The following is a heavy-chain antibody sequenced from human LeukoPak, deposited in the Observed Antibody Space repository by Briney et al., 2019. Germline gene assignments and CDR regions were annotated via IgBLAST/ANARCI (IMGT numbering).Heavy chain of an antibody. CDR3: ARDLGPGRGWYGGDY. D-gene: IGHD6-19*01. CDR2: ISNDGSNK. J-gene: IGHJ4*02. Sequence: GGSLRLSCAASGFTFTAYAMHWVRQAPGKGLEWVAIISNDGSNKYYADSVKGRFTISRDNSRGTVYLQVNSLRVEDAAVYYCARDLGPGRGWYGGDYWGQGTLVTVSS. V-gene: IGHV3-30-3*01. CDR1: GFTFTAYA.